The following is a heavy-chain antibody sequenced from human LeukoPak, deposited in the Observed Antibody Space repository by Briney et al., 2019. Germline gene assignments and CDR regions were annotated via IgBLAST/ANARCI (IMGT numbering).Heavy chain of an antibody. CDR1: GFTVSSNY. CDR2: IYSGGST. Sequence: GGSLRLSCAASGFTVSSNYMSWVRQAPGKGLEWVSVIYSGGSTYYADSVKGRFTISRDNSKNTLYLQMNRLRAEDTAVYYCARAAAAGATDYWGQGTLVTVSS. J-gene: IGHJ4*02. CDR3: ARAAAAGATDY. D-gene: IGHD6-13*01. V-gene: IGHV3-53*01.